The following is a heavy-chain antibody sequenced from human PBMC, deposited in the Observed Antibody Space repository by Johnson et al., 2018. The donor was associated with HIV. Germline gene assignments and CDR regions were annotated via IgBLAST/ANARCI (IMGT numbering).Heavy chain of an antibody. D-gene: IGHD2-21*01. CDR3: STGGPYCGDDCYSRGGSDI. CDR2: IRYDGSNK. CDR1: GFTFSSYG. Sequence: LESGGGLVQPGGSLRLSCAASGFTFSSYGMHWVRQAPGKGLEWVAFIRYDGSNKYYAHSVKCRFTIPRDDSKNTLYLQMNSLKTEDTAVYYCSTGGPYCGDDCYSRGGSDIWGQGTMVTVSS. V-gene: IGHV3-30*02. J-gene: IGHJ3*02.